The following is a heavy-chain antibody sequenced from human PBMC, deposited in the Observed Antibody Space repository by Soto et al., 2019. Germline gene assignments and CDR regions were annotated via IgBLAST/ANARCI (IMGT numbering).Heavy chain of an antibody. J-gene: IGHJ4*02. CDR2: ITPTLNIA. CDR3: ARGYYSGSNPSSFDY. CDR1: GGTFSSYT. Sequence: QLQLVQSGAEVREPGSSVKVSCKASGGTFSSYTVIWVRQAPGQGLEWMGGITPTLNIAKYAEKFQGRVTITAEESTSTVNMHLSSLRSEDTAFYFCARGYYSGSNPSSFDYWGQGTLVAVSS. V-gene: IGHV1-69*01. D-gene: IGHD1-26*01.